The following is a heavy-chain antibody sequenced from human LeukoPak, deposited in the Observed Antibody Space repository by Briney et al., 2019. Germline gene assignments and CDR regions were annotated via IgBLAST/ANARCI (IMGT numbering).Heavy chain of an antibody. Sequence: GGSLRLSCAASGFTFSSYSMNWVRQAPGKGLEWVSSISSSSSYIYYADSVKGRFTISRDNAKNSLYLQMNSLRAEDTAVYYCARFRVVKGGGMDVWGQGTTVTVSS. J-gene: IGHJ6*02. V-gene: IGHV3-21*04. CDR2: ISSSSSYI. CDR1: GFTFSSYS. CDR3: ARFRVVKGGGMDV. D-gene: IGHD4-23*01.